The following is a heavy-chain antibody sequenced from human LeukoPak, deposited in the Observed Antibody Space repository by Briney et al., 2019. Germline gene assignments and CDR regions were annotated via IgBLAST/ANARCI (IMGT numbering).Heavy chain of an antibody. CDR1: GGSFSGYY. J-gene: IGHJ3*02. CDR3: ARRYRSSTSCYVRRENAFDI. D-gene: IGHD2-2*01. CDR2: INHSGST. V-gene: IGHV4-34*01. Sequence: SETLSLTCAVYGGSFSGYYWSWIRQPPGKGLEWIGEINHSGSTNYNPSLKSQVTISVDTSKNQFSLKLSSVTAADTAVYYCARRYRSSTSCYVRRENAFDIWGQGTMVTVSS.